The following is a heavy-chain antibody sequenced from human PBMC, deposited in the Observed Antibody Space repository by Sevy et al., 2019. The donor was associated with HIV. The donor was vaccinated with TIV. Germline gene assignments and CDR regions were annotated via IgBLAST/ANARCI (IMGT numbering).Heavy chain of an antibody. V-gene: IGHV4-59*08. D-gene: IGHD5-12*01. CDR1: GGSISSYY. CDR3: ARAGQRWLHGDAFDI. CDR2: IYYSGST. J-gene: IGHJ3*02. Sequence: SETLSLTCTVSGGSISSYYWSWIRQPPGKGLEWIGYIYYSGSTNYNPSLKSRVTISVDTSKNQCSLKLSPVTAADTAVYYCARAGQRWLHGDAFDIWGQGTMVTVSS.